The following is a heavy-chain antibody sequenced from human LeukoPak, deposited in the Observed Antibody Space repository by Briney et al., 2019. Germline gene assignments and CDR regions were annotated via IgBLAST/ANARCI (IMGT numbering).Heavy chain of an antibody. CDR3: ARGNEYSSSWADY. CDR1: VYTCTSYG. J-gene: IGHJ4*02. CDR2: ISAYNGNT. Sequence: ASVTVSCKASVYTCTSYGISWLRQAPGQGLAWVGWISAYNGNTNYAQKLQGRVTMTTDTSTSTAYMELRSLRSDDTAVYYCARGNEYSSSWADYWGQGTLVTVSS. V-gene: IGHV1-18*04. D-gene: IGHD6-13*01.